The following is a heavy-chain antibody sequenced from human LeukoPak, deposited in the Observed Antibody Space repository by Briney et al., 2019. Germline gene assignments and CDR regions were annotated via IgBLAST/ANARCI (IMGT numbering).Heavy chain of an antibody. CDR1: GGSTSSGGYS. J-gene: IGHJ6*02. CDR2: IYHSGST. V-gene: IGHV4-30-2*01. D-gene: IGHD2-15*01. Sequence: PSETLSLTCAVSGGSTSSGGYSWSWIRQPPGKGLEWIGYIYHSGSTYYNPSLKSRVTISVDRSKNQCSLKLSSVTAADTAVYYCAFSGSRGDYGMDVWGQGTTVTVSS. CDR3: AFSGSRGDYGMDV.